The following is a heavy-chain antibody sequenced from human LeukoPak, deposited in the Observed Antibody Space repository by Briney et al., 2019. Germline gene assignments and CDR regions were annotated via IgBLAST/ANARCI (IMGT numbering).Heavy chain of an antibody. D-gene: IGHD5-12*01. Sequence: PGGSLRLSCAASGFTFSNYWMHWVRQAPGKGLVGVSRINSDGSSKSYADSVKGRFTISRDNAKNTLYVQMNSLRAEDTAVYYCARGASGFTAFDIWGQGTMVTVSS. CDR1: GFTFSNYW. CDR2: INSDGSSK. CDR3: ARGASGFTAFDI. J-gene: IGHJ3*02. V-gene: IGHV3-74*01.